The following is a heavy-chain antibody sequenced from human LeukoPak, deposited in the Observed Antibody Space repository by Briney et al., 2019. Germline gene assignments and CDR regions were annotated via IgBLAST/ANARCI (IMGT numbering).Heavy chain of an antibody. D-gene: IGHD3-9*01. CDR2: INHSGGT. Sequence: SETLSLTCAVYGGSFSGYYWSWIRQPPGKGLEWIGEINHSGGTNYNPSLKSRVTISVDTSKNQFSLKLSSVTAADTAVYYCARHGLRYFDWPAPGTGWFDPWGQGTLVTVSS. CDR1: GGSFSGYY. V-gene: IGHV4-34*01. CDR3: ARHGLRYFDWPAPGTGWFDP. J-gene: IGHJ5*02.